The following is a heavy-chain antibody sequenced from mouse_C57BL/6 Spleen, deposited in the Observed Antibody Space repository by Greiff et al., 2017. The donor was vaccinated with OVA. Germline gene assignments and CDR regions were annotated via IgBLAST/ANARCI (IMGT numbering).Heavy chain of an antibody. CDR3: AIPLLLRFQFAY. D-gene: IGHD1-1*01. V-gene: IGHV1-74*01. CDR2: IHPSDSDT. Sequence: QVHVKQPGAELVKPGASVKVSCKASGYTFTSYWMHWVKQRPGQGLEWIGRIHPSDSDTNYNQKFKGKATLTVDKSSSTAYMQLSSLTSEDSAVYYCAIPLLLRFQFAYWGQGTLVTVSA. J-gene: IGHJ3*01. CDR1: GYTFTSYW.